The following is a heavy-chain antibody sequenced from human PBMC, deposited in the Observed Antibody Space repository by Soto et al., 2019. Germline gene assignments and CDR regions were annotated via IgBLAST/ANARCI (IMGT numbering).Heavy chain of an antibody. J-gene: IGHJ4*02. CDR2: ISGSGGST. Sequence: GGSLRLSCAASGFTFSSYAMSWVRQAPGKGLEWVSAISGSGGSTYYADSVKGRFTISRDNSKNTLYLQMTSLRAEDTAVYYCAKGNTSGWYFFDYWGQGTLVTVSS. V-gene: IGHV3-23*01. CDR3: AKGNTSGWYFFDY. CDR1: GFTFSSYA. D-gene: IGHD6-19*01.